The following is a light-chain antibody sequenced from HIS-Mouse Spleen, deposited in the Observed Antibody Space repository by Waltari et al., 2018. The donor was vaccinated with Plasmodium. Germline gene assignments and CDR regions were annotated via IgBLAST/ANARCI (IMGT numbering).Light chain of an antibody. CDR2: DVS. J-gene: IGLJ2*01. CDR3: SSYTSSSTHVV. V-gene: IGLV2-14*03. CDR1: SSDVGGYNY. Sequence: QSALTQPASVSGSPGQSITISCTGTSSDVGGYNYVSWYHKHPGKAPKLMIYDVSNRPSGVSNRFSVSKSGNTASLTISGLQAEDEADYYCSSYTSSSTHVVFGGGTKLTVL.